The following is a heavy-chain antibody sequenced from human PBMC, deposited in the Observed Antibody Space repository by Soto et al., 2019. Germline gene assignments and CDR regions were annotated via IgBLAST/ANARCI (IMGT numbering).Heavy chain of an antibody. CDR2: IIPIFGTA. CDR3: ARAAVYCSSTSCYPGHYYYYGMDV. J-gene: IGHJ6*02. CDR1: GGTFSSYA. Sequence: SVKVSCKASGGTFSSYAISWGRQAPVQGLEWMGGIIPIFGTANYAQKFQGRVTITADKSTITAYMELSSLRSEDTAVYYCARAAVYCSSTSCYPGHYYYYGMDVWGQGTTVTVSS. V-gene: IGHV1-69*06. D-gene: IGHD2-2*01.